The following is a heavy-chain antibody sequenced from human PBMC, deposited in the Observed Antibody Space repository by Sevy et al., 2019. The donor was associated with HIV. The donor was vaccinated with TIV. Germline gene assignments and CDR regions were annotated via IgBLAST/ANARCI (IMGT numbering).Heavy chain of an antibody. V-gene: IGHV3-48*01. CDR2: ISGSSTTI. D-gene: IGHD6-13*01. J-gene: IGHJ5*02. CDR3: ARSLAAAENWFDP. CDR1: GFTFREYS. Sequence: GGSLRLSCVGSGFTFREYSMNWVRQAPGKGLEWVSYISGSSTTIEHADSVKGRFSISRDNADNSVFRQMNRLRVEDTAVYYCARSLAAAENWFDPWGQGTLVTVSS.